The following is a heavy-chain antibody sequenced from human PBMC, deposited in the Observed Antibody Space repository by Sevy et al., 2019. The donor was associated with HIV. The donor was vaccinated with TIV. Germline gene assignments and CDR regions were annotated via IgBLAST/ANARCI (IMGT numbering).Heavy chain of an antibody. CDR2: IYYSAST. CDR3: ARDPGLGSFDF. D-gene: IGHD3-10*01. Sequence: SETLSLTCTVSGGSINSGDYYWSWIRQPPGKGLEWIGYIYYSASTYYNPSLKSRVTMSIDTSKSHFSLRLRSVTAADTAVYYCARDPGLGSFDFWGQGTLVTVSS. V-gene: IGHV4-30-4*01. CDR1: GGSINSGDYY. J-gene: IGHJ4*02.